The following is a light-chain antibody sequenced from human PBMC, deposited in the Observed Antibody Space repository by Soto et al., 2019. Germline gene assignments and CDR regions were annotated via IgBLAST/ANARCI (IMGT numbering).Light chain of an antibody. Sequence: ENLLTQSPGTLSLSPGEGATLSCRASRGVSANYLAWYQQKPGQAPRLLIYDASNRATGVPARFSGSGSGTDFTLTISSLEPEDFAVYYCQQRKNWQVTFGQGTRLEI. V-gene: IGKV3-11*01. CDR2: DAS. J-gene: IGKJ5*01. CDR3: QQRKNWQVT. CDR1: RGVSANY.